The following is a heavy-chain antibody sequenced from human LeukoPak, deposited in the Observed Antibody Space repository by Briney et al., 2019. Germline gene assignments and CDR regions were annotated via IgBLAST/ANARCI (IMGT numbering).Heavy chain of an antibody. J-gene: IGHJ4*02. Sequence: SETLSLTCTVSGGSISSSSYYWGWIRQPPGKGLEWIGSIYYSGSTYYNPSLKSRVTISVDTSKNQFSLKLSSVTAADTAVYYCARDGYYGSGAPDYWGQGTLVTVSS. D-gene: IGHD3-10*01. CDR3: ARDGYYGSGAPDY. CDR2: IYYSGST. CDR1: GGSISSSSYY. V-gene: IGHV4-39*07.